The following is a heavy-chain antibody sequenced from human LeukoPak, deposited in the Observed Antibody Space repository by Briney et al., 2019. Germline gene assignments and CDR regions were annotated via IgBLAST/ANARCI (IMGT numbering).Heavy chain of an antibody. Sequence: ASVKVSCKASGYTFTSYGIRWVRQAPGQGLEWMGWINTNTGNPTYAQGFTGRFVFSLDTSVSTAYLQISSLKAEDTAVYYCARVQQWLNPHMDVWGKGTTVTVSS. CDR3: ARVQQWLNPHMDV. CDR1: GYTFTSYG. D-gene: IGHD6-19*01. V-gene: IGHV7-4-1*02. CDR2: INTNTGNP. J-gene: IGHJ6*03.